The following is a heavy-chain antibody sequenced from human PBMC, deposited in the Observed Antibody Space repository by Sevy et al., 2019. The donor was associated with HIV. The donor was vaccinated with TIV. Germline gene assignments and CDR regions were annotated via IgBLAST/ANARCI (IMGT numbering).Heavy chain of an antibody. J-gene: IGHJ4*02. D-gene: IGHD6-19*01. CDR3: TRDAGYSTAWSPSDY. CDR1: GLTFSSHA. V-gene: IGHV3-30-3*01. Sequence: GGYLRLSWAASGLTFSSHAMHWVRQAPGKGLEWVAVISSAGSNKYYADSVKGRFTISRDNPKNTLYLQMNSLRPEGTAVYYCTRDAGYSTAWSPSDYWGQGTLVTVSS. CDR2: ISSAGSNK.